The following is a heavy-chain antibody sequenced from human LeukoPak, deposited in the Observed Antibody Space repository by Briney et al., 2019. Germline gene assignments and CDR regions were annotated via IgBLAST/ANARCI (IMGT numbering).Heavy chain of an antibody. V-gene: IGHV1-2*02. CDR2: INPNSGGT. CDR1: GYTFTSYG. D-gene: IGHD3-16*01. CDR3: AREHPDGGFDY. Sequence: ASVKVSCKASGYTFTSYGISWVRQAPGQGLEWMGWINPNSGGTNYAQKFQGRVTMTRDTSISTAYMELSRLRSDDTAVYYCAREHPDGGFDYWGQGTLVTVSS. J-gene: IGHJ4*02.